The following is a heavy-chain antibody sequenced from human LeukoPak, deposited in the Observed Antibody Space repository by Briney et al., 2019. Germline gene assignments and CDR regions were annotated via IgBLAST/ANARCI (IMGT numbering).Heavy chain of an antibody. J-gene: IGHJ3*02. CDR1: GGTFSSYA. CDR3: ARGRSSSWYARGAFDI. CDR2: IIPILGIA. V-gene: IGHV1-69*04. D-gene: IGHD6-13*01. Sequence: ASVKVSCKASGGTFSSYAISWVRQAPGQGPEWMGRIIPILGIANYAQKFQGRVTITADKSTSTAYMELSSLRSEDTAVYYCARGRSSSWYARGAFDIWGQGTMVTVSS.